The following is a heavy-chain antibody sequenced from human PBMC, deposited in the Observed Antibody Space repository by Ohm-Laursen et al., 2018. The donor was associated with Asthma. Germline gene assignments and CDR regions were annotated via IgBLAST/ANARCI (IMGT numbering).Heavy chain of an antibody. J-gene: IGHJ4*02. D-gene: IGHD2-15*01. CDR1: GFTFSSYG. Sequence: SLRLSCTASGFTFSSYGMHWVRQAPGKGLEWVAVISYDGSNKYYADSVKGRFTISRDNSKNTLYLQMNSLRAENTAVYYCAKDPGYCSGGSCSLFAYWGQGPLVTVSS. CDR2: ISYDGSNK. CDR3: AKDPGYCSGGSCSLFAY. V-gene: IGHV3-30*18.